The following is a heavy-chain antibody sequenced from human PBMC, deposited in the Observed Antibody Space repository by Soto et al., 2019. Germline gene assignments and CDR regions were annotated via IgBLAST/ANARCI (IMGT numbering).Heavy chain of an antibody. D-gene: IGHD3-22*01. CDR1: GDTFSTLP. J-gene: IGHJ3*02. CDR2: FIPVFDTA. Sequence: QVQLVQSGAEVKKPGSSVRVCCKASGDTFSTLPITWVRQAPGHGLEWMGLFIPVFDTATYAQKFQGRVTLTADESRSTAYMVLSSLRSEDSAVYYCARHYSDRSGGAFDIWGQGTMVTVS. V-gene: IGHV1-69*01. CDR3: ARHYSDRSGGAFDI.